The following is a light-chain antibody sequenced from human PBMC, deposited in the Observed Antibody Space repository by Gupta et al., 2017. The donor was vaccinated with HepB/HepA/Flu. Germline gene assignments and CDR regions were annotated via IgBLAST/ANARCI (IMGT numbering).Light chain of an antibody. CDR2: DVD. Sequence: QSALTQPASVPGSPGQSITISCTGTSSDVGYYNYVSWYQQHPGKAPKLMIYDVDKRPSGVANRFSGSKSGNTASLTISGLQAEDEADYYCSSYTSSSTVVFGGGTELTVL. J-gene: IGLJ2*01. CDR3: SSYTSSSTVV. CDR1: SSDVGYYNY. V-gene: IGLV2-14*03.